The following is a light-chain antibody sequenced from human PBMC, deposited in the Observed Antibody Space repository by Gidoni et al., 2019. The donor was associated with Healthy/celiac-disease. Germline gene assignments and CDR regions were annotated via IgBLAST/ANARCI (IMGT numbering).Light chain of an antibody. CDR3: QAWDSSTVV. J-gene: IGLJ2*01. CDR1: KLGDKY. CDR2: QDS. V-gene: IGLV3-1*01. Sequence: SYELTQPPSVPVSPGQTASIPCSGDKLGDKYACWYQQKPGQPPVLVIYQDSKRPSGIPERFSGSNSGNTATLTISGTQAMDEANYYCQAWDSSTVVFGGGTKLTVL.